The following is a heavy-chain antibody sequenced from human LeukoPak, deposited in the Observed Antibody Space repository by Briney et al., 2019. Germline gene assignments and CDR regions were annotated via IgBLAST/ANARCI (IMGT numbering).Heavy chain of an antibody. V-gene: IGHV1-69*13. D-gene: IGHD2-2*02. CDR1: GGTFSSYA. CDR2: IIPIFGTA. CDR3: ASSVPAAISYYYGMDV. Sequence: GASVKVSCKASGGTFSSYAISWVRQAPGQGLEWMGGIIPIFGTANYAQKFQSRVTITADESTSTAYMELSSLRSEDTAVYYCASSVPAAISYYYGMDVWGQGTTVTVSS. J-gene: IGHJ6*02.